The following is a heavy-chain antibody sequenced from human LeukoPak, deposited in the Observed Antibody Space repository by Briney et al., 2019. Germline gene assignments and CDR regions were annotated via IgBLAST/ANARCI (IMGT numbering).Heavy chain of an antibody. V-gene: IGHV4-31*03. CDR2: IYYSGST. J-gene: IGHJ4*02. CDR1: GGSISSGGYY. Sequence: SLTLSLTCTVSGGSISSGGYYWSWIRQHPGKGLEWIGYIYYSGSTYYNPSLKSRVTISVDTSKNQFSLKLSSVTAADTAVYYCARAGMVRGVTVSLYFDYWGQGTLVTVSA. CDR3: ARAGMVRGVTVSLYFDY. D-gene: IGHD3-10*01.